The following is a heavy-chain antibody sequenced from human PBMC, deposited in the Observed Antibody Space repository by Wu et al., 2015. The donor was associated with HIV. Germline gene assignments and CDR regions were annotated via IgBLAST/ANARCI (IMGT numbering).Heavy chain of an antibody. D-gene: IGHD3-16*01. J-gene: IGHJ4*02. CDR1: GYTFTGYY. V-gene: IGHV1-2*02. CDR3: ARDRAGSLGGXPDFDY. CDR2: INPNSGGT. Sequence: QVQLVQSGAEVKKPGASVKVSCKASGYTFTGYYMHWVRQAPGQGLEWMGWINPNSGGTNYAQKFQGRVTMTRDTSISTAYMELSRLRSDDTAVYYCARDRAGSLGGXPDFDYWGQGTLVTVSS.